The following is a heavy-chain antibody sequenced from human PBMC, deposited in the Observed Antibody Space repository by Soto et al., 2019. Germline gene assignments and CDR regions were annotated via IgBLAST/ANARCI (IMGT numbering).Heavy chain of an antibody. Sequence: GASVKVSFKASGYSFSSYGITWVRQAPGQGLELLGWISPYNDDTKYAQRLQGRVTMTTDTSTRTAYMDIRGLRSDDTAIYYCARGGYYDSSGARNYHYYGMDVWG. V-gene: IGHV1-18*01. J-gene: IGHJ6*02. CDR1: GYSFSSYG. D-gene: IGHD3-22*01. CDR3: ARGGYYDSSGARNYHYYGMDV. CDR2: ISPYNDDT.